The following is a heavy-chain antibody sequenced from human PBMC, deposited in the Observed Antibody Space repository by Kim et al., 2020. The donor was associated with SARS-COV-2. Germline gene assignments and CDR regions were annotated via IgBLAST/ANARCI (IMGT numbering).Heavy chain of an antibody. CDR1: GFTFSSYG. J-gene: IGHJ4*02. D-gene: IGHD6-13*01. CDR2: ISYDESDT. CDR3: AKGWGIAASGFDF. V-gene: IGHV3-30*18. Sequence: GGSLRLSCAASGFTFSSYGMHWVRQAPGKGLQWVAVISYDESDTYYADSVKGRFTISRDNSKNTLYLQMNSLRAEDTAVYYCAKGWGIAASGFDFWGQGTRVTLSS.